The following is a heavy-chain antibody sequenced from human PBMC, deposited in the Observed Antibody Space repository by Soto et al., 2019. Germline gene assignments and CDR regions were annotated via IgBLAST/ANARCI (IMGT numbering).Heavy chain of an antibody. J-gene: IGHJ4*02. V-gene: IGHV3-15*01. CDR2: IKSKTDGGTT. D-gene: IGHD1-26*01. Sequence: EVQLVESGGGLVKPGGSLRLSCAASGFTFSNAWMSWVRQAPGKGLEWVGRIKSKTDGGTTDYAAPVKGRFTISRDDSKNTLYRQRNSLKTEDTAVNYCTPVLGGAEGVGYWGQGTLVTVSS. CDR1: GFTFSNAW. CDR3: TPVLGGAEGVGY.